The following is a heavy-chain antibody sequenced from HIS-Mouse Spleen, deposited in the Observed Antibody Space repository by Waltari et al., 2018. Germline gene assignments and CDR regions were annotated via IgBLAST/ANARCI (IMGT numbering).Heavy chain of an antibody. V-gene: IGHV4-39*07. Sequence: QLQLQESGPGLVKPSETLSLTCTVSGGSISSSSYYWGWIRQPPGKGLGWIGRIYYSWRTYSNPSLKSRVTIAVDTSKNQFSLKLSSGTAADTAVYYCAREIPYSSSWYDWYFDLWGRGTLVTVSS. D-gene: IGHD6-13*01. CDR1: GGSISSSSYY. J-gene: IGHJ2*01. CDR2: IYYSWRT. CDR3: AREIPYSSSWYDWYFDL.